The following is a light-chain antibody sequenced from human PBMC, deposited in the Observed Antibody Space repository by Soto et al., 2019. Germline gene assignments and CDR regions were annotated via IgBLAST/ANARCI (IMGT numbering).Light chain of an antibody. CDR1: QSVSSY. V-gene: IGKV3-20*01. Sequence: ETVMNQSPATLSVSQRERATLSCRASQSVSSYLAWYQQKPGQAPRLLIYGASSRATGIPDRFSGSGSGADFTLTISGLEPEDFAVYYCQQYGSSRWTFGQGTKV. CDR2: GAS. J-gene: IGKJ1*01. CDR3: QQYGSSRWT.